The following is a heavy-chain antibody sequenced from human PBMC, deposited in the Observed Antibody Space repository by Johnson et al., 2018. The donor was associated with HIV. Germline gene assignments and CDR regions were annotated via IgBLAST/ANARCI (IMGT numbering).Heavy chain of an antibody. CDR1: RFTFSNYD. J-gene: IGHJ3*02. CDR3: ARDTPFDI. V-gene: IGHV3-30*02. Sequence: QVQLVESGGGVVQPGGSLRLSCAASRFTFSNYDMHWVRQAPGKGLEWVAFIRYDGSHKYYADSVKGRFTISRDNFKNTLYLQMNSLRGEDTAVYYCARDTPFDIWGQGTMVTVSS. CDR2: IRYDGSHK.